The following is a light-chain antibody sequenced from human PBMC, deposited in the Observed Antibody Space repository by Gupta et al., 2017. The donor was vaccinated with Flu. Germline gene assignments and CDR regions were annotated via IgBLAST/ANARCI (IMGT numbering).Light chain of an antibody. CDR3: ASWDDSMSGWV. CDR1: RSNLGGNY. J-gene: IGLJ3*02. CDR2: RNS. Sequence: QSVLTQPPSASGTPGQRVTISCSGSRSNLGGNYVYWYQQFPGAAPKLLLYRNSQRPSGVPDRFSGSKSGTSASLAIXGXRAEDEXDYHCASWDDSMSGWVYGGGTKVTVL. V-gene: IGLV1-47*01.